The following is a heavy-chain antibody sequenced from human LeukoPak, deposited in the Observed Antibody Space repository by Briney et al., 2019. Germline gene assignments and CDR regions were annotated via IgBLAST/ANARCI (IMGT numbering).Heavy chain of an antibody. Sequence: PGGSLRLSCAASGFTVSGSYMSWVRQAPGKGLEWVSIIYSGGRTYYADSVKGRFTISRDNSRNTLHLQMNSLRVEDTAVYYCAKAPVGWLRPLDYWGQGTLVTVSS. CDR3: AKAPVGWLRPLDY. CDR1: GFTVSGSY. V-gene: IGHV3-53*01. CDR2: IYSGGRT. D-gene: IGHD5-12*01. J-gene: IGHJ4*02.